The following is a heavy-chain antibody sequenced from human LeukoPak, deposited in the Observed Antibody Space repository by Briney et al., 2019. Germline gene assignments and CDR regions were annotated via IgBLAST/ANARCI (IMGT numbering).Heavy chain of an antibody. Sequence: SETLSLTCAVYGGSFSGYYRSWIRQPPGKGLEWIGEINHSGSTNYNPSLKSRVTISVDTSKNQFSLKLSSVTAADAAVYYCARGLGYYGSGSYLKHWGQGTLVTVSS. J-gene: IGHJ4*02. V-gene: IGHV4-34*01. CDR1: GGSFSGYY. D-gene: IGHD3-10*01. CDR2: INHSGST. CDR3: ARGLGYYGSGSYLKH.